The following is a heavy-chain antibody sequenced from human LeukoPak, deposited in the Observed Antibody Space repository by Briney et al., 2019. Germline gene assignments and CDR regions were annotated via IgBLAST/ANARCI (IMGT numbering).Heavy chain of an antibody. V-gene: IGHV3-33*01. CDR2: MWSDGSNK. J-gene: IGHJ4*02. Sequence: VGSLRLSCAASGFTFSSYDMHWVRQAPGKGLEWVAVMWSDGSNKYHADSVKGRFTISRDSSKNTLYLQMNSLRAEDTAVYYCARNSALDYWGQGTLVTVSS. CDR3: ARNSALDY. CDR1: GFTFSSYD. D-gene: IGHD2/OR15-2a*01.